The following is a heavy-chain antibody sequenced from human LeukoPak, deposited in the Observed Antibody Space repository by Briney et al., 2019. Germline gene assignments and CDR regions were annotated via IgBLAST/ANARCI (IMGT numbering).Heavy chain of an antibody. D-gene: IGHD3-9*01. CDR3: TREHWLLSSSNIWYYYGMDV. J-gene: IGHJ6*02. CDR1: GDSISNSY. CDR2: IDYTGRT. V-gene: IGHV4-59*01. Sequence: SETLSLTCTVSGDSISNSYWSWVRQPPGKGLEWIGYIDYTGRTMYNPSLKSRVITSLATSKDQVSLHLSSVTAADTAVYYCTREHWLLSSSNIWYYYGMDVWGQGTTVTVSS.